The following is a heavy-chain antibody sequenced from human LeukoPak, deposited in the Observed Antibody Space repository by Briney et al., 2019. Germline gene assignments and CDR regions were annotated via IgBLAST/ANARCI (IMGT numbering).Heavy chain of an antibody. CDR3: ARSPSKWELPHFDY. Sequence: SETLSLSCTVSGGSISSSSYYWGWIRQPPGKGLEWLGSIYYGGTTYYNPSLKSRVTISVDTSKILFSLRLSSVTAADTAVYYCARSPSKWELPHFDYWGQGTLVTVSS. V-gene: IGHV4-39*01. D-gene: IGHD1-26*01. CDR1: GGSISSSSYY. J-gene: IGHJ4*02. CDR2: IYYGGTT.